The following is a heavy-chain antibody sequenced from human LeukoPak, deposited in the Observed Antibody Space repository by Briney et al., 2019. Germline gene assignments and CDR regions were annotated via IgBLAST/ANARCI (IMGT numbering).Heavy chain of an antibody. CDR2: ISSSSSTI. CDR3: AKETSRIGGSMASFDY. D-gene: IGHD1-26*01. V-gene: IGHV3-48*01. Sequence: GGSLRLSCAASGFTFSSYGMTWVRQAPGKGLEWVSYISSSSSTIYYADSVKGRFTISRDNSKNTLYLQMNSLRAEDTAVYYCAKETSRIGGSMASFDYWGQGTLVTVSS. CDR1: GFTFSSYG. J-gene: IGHJ4*02.